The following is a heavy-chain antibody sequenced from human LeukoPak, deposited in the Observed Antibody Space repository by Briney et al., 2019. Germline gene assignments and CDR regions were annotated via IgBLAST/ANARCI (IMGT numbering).Heavy chain of an antibody. CDR3: AKDHEQWLTYFDY. D-gene: IGHD6-19*01. CDR2: INSDGSSR. J-gene: IGHJ4*02. Sequence: PGGSLRLSCAASGFTFSSYWMHWVRQAPGKGLVWVSRINSDGSSRISADSVKGRFTISRDNAKNTLYLQMNSLRAEDTAVYYCAKDHEQWLTYFDYWGQGALVTVSS. CDR1: GFTFSSYW. V-gene: IGHV3-74*01.